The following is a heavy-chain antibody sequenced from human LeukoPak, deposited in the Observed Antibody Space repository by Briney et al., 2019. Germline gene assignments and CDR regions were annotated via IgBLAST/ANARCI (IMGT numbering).Heavy chain of an antibody. V-gene: IGHV1-3*01. CDR1: GYAFTTYC. CDR2: INAGNGDT. CDR3: ARDQRDWFDP. J-gene: IGHJ5*02. Sequence: ASVKVSCKASGYAFTTYCINWVRQAPGQRLEWMGWINAGNGDTKYSQRFQGRVTITRDTSASTAYMELTSLRSEDTAVYYCARDQRDWFDPWGQGTLVTVSS.